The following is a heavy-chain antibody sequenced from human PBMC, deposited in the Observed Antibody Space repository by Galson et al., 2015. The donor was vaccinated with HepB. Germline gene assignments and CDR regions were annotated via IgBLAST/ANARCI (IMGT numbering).Heavy chain of an antibody. CDR1: RFTFSSYA. CDR3: AKGTTAAAGNPLDLDY. CDR2: ISYDGSNK. D-gene: IGHD6-13*01. J-gene: IGHJ4*02. Sequence: SLRLSCAASRFTFSSYAMHWVRQAPGKGLEWVAVISYDGSNKYYADSVKGRFTISRDNSKNTLYLQLNSLRTEDTAVYYCAKGTTAAAGNPLDLDYWGQGTLVTVSS. V-gene: IGHV3-30*18.